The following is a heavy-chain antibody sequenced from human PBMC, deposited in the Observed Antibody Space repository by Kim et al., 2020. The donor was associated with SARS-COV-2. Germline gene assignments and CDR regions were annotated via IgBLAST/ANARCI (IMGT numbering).Heavy chain of an antibody. CDR1: GFTFSSYG. CDR3: AKISPYGGNTPVDY. J-gene: IGHJ4*02. Sequence: LSLTCAASGFTFSSYGMHWVRQAPGKGLEWVAVISYDGSNKYYADSVKGRFTISRDNSKNTLYLQMNSLRAEDTAVYYCAKISPYGGNTPVDYWGQGTLVTVSS. CDR2: ISYDGSNK. D-gene: IGHD4-17*01. V-gene: IGHV3-30*18.